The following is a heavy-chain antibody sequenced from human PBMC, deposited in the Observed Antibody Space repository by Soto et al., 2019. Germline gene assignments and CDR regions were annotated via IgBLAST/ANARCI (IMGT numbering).Heavy chain of an antibody. J-gene: IGHJ3*02. CDR3: AREAHLTVTTGDDAFDI. CDR1: GGSISSSSYY. Sequence: SETLSLTCTVSGGSISSSSYYWGWIRQPPGKGLEWIGSIYYSGSTYYNPSLKSRVTISVDTSKNQFSLKLSSVTAADTAVYYCAREAHLTVTTGDDAFDIWGQGTMVTVSS. D-gene: IGHD4-4*01. CDR2: IYYSGST. V-gene: IGHV4-39*02.